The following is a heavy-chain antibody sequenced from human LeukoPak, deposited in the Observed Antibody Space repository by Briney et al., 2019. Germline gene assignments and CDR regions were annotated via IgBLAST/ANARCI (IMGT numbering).Heavy chain of an antibody. J-gene: IGHJ4*02. V-gene: IGHV3-33*01. CDR1: GFTFSRYG. CDR3: ARDTSAGYSYGSYFDY. CDR2: IWYDGNNK. Sequence: GGSLRLSCAASGFTFSRYGKLWVRQAPGKGLEWVAVIWYDGNNKYYADSVKGRFTISRDNSKNTLYLQMNSLRAEDTAVYYCARDTSAGYSYGSYFDYWGQGTLVTVST. D-gene: IGHD5-18*01.